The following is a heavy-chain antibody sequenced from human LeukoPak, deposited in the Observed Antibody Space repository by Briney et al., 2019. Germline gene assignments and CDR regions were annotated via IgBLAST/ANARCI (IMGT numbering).Heavy chain of an antibody. D-gene: IGHD6-19*01. CDR2: INPNSGGT. V-gene: IGHV1-2*02. CDR1: GYTFTGYY. Sequence: ASVTVSCKASGYTFTGYYMHWVRQAPGQGLEWMGWINPNSGGTNYAQKFQGRVTMTRDTSISTAYMELSRLRSDDTAVYYCARVSSGWLEFDYWGQGTLVTVSS. CDR3: ARVSSGWLEFDY. J-gene: IGHJ4*02.